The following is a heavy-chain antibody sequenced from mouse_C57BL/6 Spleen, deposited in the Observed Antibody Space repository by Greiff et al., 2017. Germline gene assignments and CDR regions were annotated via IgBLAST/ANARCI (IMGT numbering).Heavy chain of an antibody. J-gene: IGHJ3*01. CDR3: ARSGTWAWFAY. CDR1: GYTFTSYW. CDR2: IHPNSGST. D-gene: IGHD3-3*01. V-gene: IGHV1-64*01. Sequence: VQLQQPGAELVKPGASVKLSCKASGYTFTSYWMHWVKQSPGQGLEWIGMIHPNSGSTNYNEKFKSKATLTVDKSSSTAYMQLSSLTSEDSAVYYCARSGTWAWFAYWGQGTLVTVSA.